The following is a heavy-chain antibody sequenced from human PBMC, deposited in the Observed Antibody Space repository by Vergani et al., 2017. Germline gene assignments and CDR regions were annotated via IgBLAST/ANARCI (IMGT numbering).Heavy chain of an antibody. J-gene: IGHJ5*02. Sequence: QLQLQESGPGLVKPSETLSLTCTVSGGSITYGAFYCGWIRQSPGKGLEWIGSIYYSENKFYNPSLESRVTLSIDTTKNQFSLKLKSVTAAETAVYYCARCFRDEGMIYGGTVENWFDPWGQGTLVTVSS. CDR3: ARCFRDEGMIYGGTVENWFDP. CDR1: GGSITYGAFY. CDR2: IYYSENK. V-gene: IGHV4-39*01. D-gene: IGHD4-23*01.